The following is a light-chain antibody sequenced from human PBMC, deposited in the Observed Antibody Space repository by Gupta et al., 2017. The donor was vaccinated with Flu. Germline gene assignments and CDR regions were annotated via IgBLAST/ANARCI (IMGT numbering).Light chain of an antibody. CDR2: GAS. Sequence: DIVLTQSPDTLSLSPGERATLFCRASQSVSDSYLAWYQQKPGQAPRLLIHGASSSATGIPDRFSGSGSGTEFTLTISRLEPEDFAMYYCRQDGSSPWTFGQGTKVEIK. J-gene: IGKJ1*01. CDR1: QSVSDSY. CDR3: RQDGSSPWT. V-gene: IGKV3-20*01.